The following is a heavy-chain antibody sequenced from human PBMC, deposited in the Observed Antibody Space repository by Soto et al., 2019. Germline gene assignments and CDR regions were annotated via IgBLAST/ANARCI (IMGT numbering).Heavy chain of an antibody. V-gene: IGHV3-7*03. J-gene: IGHJ6*02. CDR1: EFTLSIFW. CDR3: ARPPHGMDV. CDR2: IKQDGSEQ. Sequence: GVSLRLSFVASEFTLSIFWMTWVRHLPGKGLEWVASIKQDGSEQYYVESVKGRFIVSRDNAKNTLYLQMNSLRVEDTAVYYCARPPHGMDVWGQGTTVTVSS.